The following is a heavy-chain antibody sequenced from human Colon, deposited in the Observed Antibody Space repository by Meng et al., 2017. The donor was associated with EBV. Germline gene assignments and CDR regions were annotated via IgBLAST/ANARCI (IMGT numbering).Heavy chain of an antibody. CDR2: IDDSGST. V-gene: IGHV4-4*02. Sequence: VEWRGPGPGLWKPSGTPSLPCGVSGVSISSNIRWTWVRQPPGKGLEWIGDIDDSGSTNYNPSLNSRISISLDKSKNHFSLKVNSVTAADTAVYYCARGKQDAWELLAYWGQGALVTVSS. CDR1: GVSISSNIR. D-gene: IGHD1-26*01. J-gene: IGHJ4*02. CDR3: ARGKQDAWELLAY.